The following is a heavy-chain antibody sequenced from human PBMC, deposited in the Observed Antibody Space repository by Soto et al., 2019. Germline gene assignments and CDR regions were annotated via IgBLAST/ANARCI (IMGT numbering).Heavy chain of an antibody. CDR2: IYYSGST. D-gene: IGHD6-25*01. CDR1: GGSISSYY. CDR3: ARRCGVALDY. V-gene: IGHV4-59*08. Sequence: QVQLQESGPGLVKPSETLSLTCTVSGGSISSYYWSWIRQPPGKGLEWIGYIYYSGSTNYNPSLXRXAXIXXDTSTNRFSLQRSSVTAADTAVYSCARRCGVALDYWGQGTLVTASS. J-gene: IGHJ4*02.